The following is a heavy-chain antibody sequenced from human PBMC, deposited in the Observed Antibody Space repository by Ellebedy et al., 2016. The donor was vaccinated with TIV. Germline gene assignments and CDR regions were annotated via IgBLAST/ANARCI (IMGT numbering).Heavy chain of an antibody. CDR3: ARDRPHYYGSGSNYYYGMDV. Sequence: PGGSLRLSCAASGFTFSSYSMNWVRQAPGKGLEWVSYISSSSSTIYYADSVKGRFTTSRDNAKNSPYLQMNSLRDEDTAVYYCARDRPHYYGSGSNYYYGMDVWGQGTTVTVSS. V-gene: IGHV3-48*02. D-gene: IGHD3-10*01. CDR2: ISSSSSTI. CDR1: GFTFSSYS. J-gene: IGHJ6*02.